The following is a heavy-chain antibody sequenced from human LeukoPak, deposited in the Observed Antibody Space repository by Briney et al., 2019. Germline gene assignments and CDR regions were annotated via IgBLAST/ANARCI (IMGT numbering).Heavy chain of an antibody. D-gene: IGHD6-19*01. Sequence: SETLSLTCTVSGGSMSPYHWGWIRQPPGKGLEWTGYTYYSGSTNYNPSLKSRVTISVDTSKNQFSLKLSSVTAADTAIYYCARAVSGRFDYWGQGTLVTVSS. J-gene: IGHJ4*02. CDR3: ARAVSGRFDY. CDR1: GGSMSPYH. CDR2: TYYSGST. V-gene: IGHV4-59*12.